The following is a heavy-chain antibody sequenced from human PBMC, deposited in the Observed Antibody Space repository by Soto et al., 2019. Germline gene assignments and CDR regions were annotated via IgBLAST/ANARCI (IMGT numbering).Heavy chain of an antibody. V-gene: IGHV4-34*01. J-gene: IGHJ5*02. Sequence: SETLSLTCAVYGGSFSGYYWSWIRQPPGKGLEWIGEINHSGSTNYNPSLKSRVTISVDTSKNQFSLKLSSVTAADTAVYYCARRAWIAVAGRGGYNWFDPWGQGTLVTVSS. CDR2: INHSGST. D-gene: IGHD6-19*01. CDR1: GGSFSGYY. CDR3: ARRAWIAVAGRGGYNWFDP.